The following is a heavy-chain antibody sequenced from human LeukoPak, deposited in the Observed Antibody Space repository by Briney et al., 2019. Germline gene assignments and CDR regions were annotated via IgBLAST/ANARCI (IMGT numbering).Heavy chain of an antibody. V-gene: IGHV3-7*03. J-gene: IGHJ2*01. CDR1: GFTFSSYW. CDR3: AREGGEDYYDSSGYRGWYFDL. Sequence: GASLRLSCAASGFTFSSYWMSWVRQAPGKGLEWVANIRPDGSDEYYVDSVKGRFTISRDNAKNSLYLQMNSLRAEDTAVYYCAREGGEDYYDSSGYRGWYFDLWGRGTLVTVSS. CDR2: IRPDGSDE. D-gene: IGHD3-22*01.